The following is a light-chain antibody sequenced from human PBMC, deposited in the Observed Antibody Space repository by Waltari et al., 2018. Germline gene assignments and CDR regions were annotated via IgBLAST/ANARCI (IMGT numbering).Light chain of an antibody. V-gene: IGLV1-40*01. CDR1: TSNIGAGYD. J-gene: IGLJ2*01. CDR3: HSYDSSLSGWV. CDR2: GTT. Sequence: QSVLTQPPSVSGAPGQRVTISCTGSTSNIGAGYDVHWYQHLPGTAPKLLSYGTTNRPSGVPAPFSGSKSDTSASPAITWLQAGDEADYYCHSYDSSLSGWVFGGGTKLTFL.